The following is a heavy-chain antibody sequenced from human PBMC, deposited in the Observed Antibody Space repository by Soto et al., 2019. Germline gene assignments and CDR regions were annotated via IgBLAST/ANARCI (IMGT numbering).Heavy chain of an antibody. CDR3: AGERVVWCGDFLPQGWPDP. D-gene: IGHD3-10*01. J-gene: IGHJ5*02. V-gene: IGHV4-59*02. Sequence: PETLPHTCTVSGGTVSDNYWSWFRQPPGTGLEWIGYIYYTGYTSYNPSLKSRVTISLDTSRNQISLRLSSVTAADTAVYYCAGERVVWCGDFLPQGWPDPWGPGTLVSV. CDR2: IYYTGYT. CDR1: GGTVSDNY.